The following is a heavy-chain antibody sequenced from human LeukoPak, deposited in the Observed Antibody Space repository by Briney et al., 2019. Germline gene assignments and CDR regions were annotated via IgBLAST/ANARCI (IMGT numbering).Heavy chain of an antibody. V-gene: IGHV4-39*07. CDR2: VYSSGSL. CDR3: AREKIGYYDGSGRGWFDP. CDR1: GGSINIRNYY. J-gene: IGHJ5*02. D-gene: IGHD3-22*01. Sequence: SETLSLTCTMSGGSINIRNYYWAWIRQPPGRQLEWIGSVYSSGSLYYNPSLKSRVTILVDTSKNQFSLKLSSVTAADTAVYCAREKIGYYDGSGRGWFDPWGQGTLVTVSS.